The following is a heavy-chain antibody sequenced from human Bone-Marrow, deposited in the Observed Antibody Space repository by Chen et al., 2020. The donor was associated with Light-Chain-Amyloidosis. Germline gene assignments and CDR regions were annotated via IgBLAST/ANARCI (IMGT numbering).Heavy chain of an antibody. J-gene: IGHJ3*02. Sequence: QVQLVESGGGVVQPGRSLRLSCAASGFTFSSYGMHWVRQAPGKGLEWVAVIWYDGSNKYYADSVKGRFTISRDNSKNTLYLQMNSLRAEDTAVYYCARDRVVRFSGPGFDIWGQGTMVTVSS. CDR2: IWYDGSNK. CDR1: GFTFSSYG. D-gene: IGHD3-3*01. V-gene: IGHV3-33*01. CDR3: ARDRVVRFSGPGFDI.